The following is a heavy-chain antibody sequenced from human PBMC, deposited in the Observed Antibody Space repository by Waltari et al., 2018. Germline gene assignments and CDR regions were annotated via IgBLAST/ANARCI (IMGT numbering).Heavy chain of an antibody. D-gene: IGHD1-26*01. Sequence: QVQLVESGGGVVQPGGSVRLSCAGSGCTFGICAMHWVRQAPGKGLDWVAFVSIDGRSQYYRDSVKGRFTISRDNSENTVYLQMNSLRPEDTAVYYCARHMLALGDGDSWGQGTVVTVSS. CDR3: ARHMLALGDGDS. J-gene: IGHJ4*02. CDR1: GCTFGICA. CDR2: VSIDGRSQ. V-gene: IGHV3-30*02.